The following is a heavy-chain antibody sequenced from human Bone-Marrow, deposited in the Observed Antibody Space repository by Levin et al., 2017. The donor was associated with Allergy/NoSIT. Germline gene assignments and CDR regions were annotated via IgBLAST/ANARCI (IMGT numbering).Heavy chain of an antibody. V-gene: IGHV1-8*01. CDR3: ARRMYSSSWYRGGGMDV. J-gene: IGHJ6*02. D-gene: IGHD6-13*01. CDR1: GYTFTSYD. Sequence: ASVKVSCKASGYTFTSYDINWVRQATGQGLEWMGWMNPNSGNTGYAQKFQGRVTMTRNTSISTAYMELSSLRSEDTAVYYCARRMYSSSWYRGGGMDVWGQGTTVTVSS. CDR2: MNPNSGNT.